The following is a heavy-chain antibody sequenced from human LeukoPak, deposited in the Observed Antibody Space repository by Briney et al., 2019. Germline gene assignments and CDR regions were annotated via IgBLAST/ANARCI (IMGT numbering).Heavy chain of an antibody. D-gene: IGHD2-2*01. J-gene: IGHJ4*02. CDR2: IIPIFGTA. CDR3: ARDVVVPAAPFDY. CDR1: GGTFSSYA. Sequence: SVKVSCKASGGTFSSYAISWVRQAPGQGLEWMGRIIPIFGTANYAQKFQGRVTITTDESTSTAYMELSSLRSEDTAVYYCARDVVVPAAPFDYRGQGTLVTVSS. V-gene: IGHV1-69*05.